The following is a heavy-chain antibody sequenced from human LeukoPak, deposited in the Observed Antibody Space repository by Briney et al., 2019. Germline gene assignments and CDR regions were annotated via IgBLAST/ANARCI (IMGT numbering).Heavy chain of an antibody. Sequence: GGSLRLSCTASGFTFGDYAMSWFRQAPGKGLEWVGFIRSKAYGGTTEYAASVKGRFTISRDDSKSIAYLQMNSLKTEDTAVYYCTRAPITMIVVVIMPDYWGQGTLVTVSS. D-gene: IGHD3-22*01. CDR2: IRSKAYGGTT. CDR3: TRAPITMIVVVIMPDY. J-gene: IGHJ4*02. CDR1: GFTFGDYA. V-gene: IGHV3-49*03.